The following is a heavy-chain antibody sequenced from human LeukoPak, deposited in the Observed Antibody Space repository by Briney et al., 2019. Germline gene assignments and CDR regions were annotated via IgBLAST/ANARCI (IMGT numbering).Heavy chain of an antibody. D-gene: IGHD4-17*01. V-gene: IGHV3-53*01. CDR3: ARSYGDYDAFDI. CDR1: GFTVSSNY. J-gene: IGHJ3*02. Sequence: GGSLRLSCAASGFTVSSNYMSWVRQAPGKGLEWVSVIYSGGSTYYADSVKGRFTISRDNSKNTLYLQMNSLRAEDTAVYYCARSYGDYDAFDILGQGTMVTVSS. CDR2: IYSGGST.